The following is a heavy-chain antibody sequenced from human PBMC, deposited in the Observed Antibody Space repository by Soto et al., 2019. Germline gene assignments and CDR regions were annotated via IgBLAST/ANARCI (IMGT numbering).Heavy chain of an antibody. Sequence: XATLSITCTVSGVSISNYYWSWTRQPAGKGLEWIGRLSTSGNTNYNPSLKSRVTMSLDTSKNQFSLMLNSVTAADTAVYYCRRDFDYWGQGTLVTVSS. D-gene: IGHD6-6*01. CDR3: RRDFDY. CDR1: GVSISNYY. V-gene: IGHV4-4*07. J-gene: IGHJ4*02. CDR2: LSTSGNT.